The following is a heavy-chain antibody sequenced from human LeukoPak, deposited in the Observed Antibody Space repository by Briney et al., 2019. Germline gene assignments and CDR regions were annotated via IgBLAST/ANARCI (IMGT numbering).Heavy chain of an antibody. Sequence: GGSLRLSCAASGFTLSRYWMSWVRQAPGKGLEWVANINQDGSDKYYLHSVKGRFTISRDNAKNSLYLQMNSLRAEDTAVYDCARGPRPDTPYNWFDPWGQGTLVIVSS. V-gene: IGHV3-7*01. CDR2: INQDGSDK. CDR1: GFTLSRYW. CDR3: ARGPRPDTPYNWFDP. J-gene: IGHJ5*02.